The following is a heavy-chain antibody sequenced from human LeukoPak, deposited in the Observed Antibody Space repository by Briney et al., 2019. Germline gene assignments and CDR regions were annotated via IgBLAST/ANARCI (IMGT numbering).Heavy chain of an antibody. J-gene: IGHJ4*02. V-gene: IGHV3-23*01. CDR2: ISGSGGST. CDR3: AKPPNHRNYWPCFDY. CDR1: GFTFSSYA. Sequence: PGGSLRLSCAASGFTFSSYAMSWVRQAPGKGLEWVSAISGSGGSTYYADSVKGRLTISRDNSKNTLYLQMNSLRAEDTAVYYCAKPPNHRNYWPCFDYWGQGTPVNVSS. D-gene: IGHD4-11*01.